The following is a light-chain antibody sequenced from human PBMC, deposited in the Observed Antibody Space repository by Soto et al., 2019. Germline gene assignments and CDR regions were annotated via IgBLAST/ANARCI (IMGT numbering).Light chain of an antibody. Sequence: EIVMTQSPATLSVSQGERATLSCRASASVSSNLAWYQQTPGQAPRLLIYGASNRATGIPARFSGSGSGTEFALTISSLQAEYFAVYVCQQYNKWPLTFGGGTKVEIK. CDR3: QQYNKWPLT. CDR1: ASVSSN. CDR2: GAS. J-gene: IGKJ4*01. V-gene: IGKV3-15*01.